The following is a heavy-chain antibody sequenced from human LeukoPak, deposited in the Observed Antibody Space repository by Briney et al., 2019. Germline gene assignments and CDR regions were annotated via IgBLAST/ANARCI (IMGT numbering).Heavy chain of an antibody. CDR3: AKIIAAAGLDY. CDR1: GFTISSYA. J-gene: IGHJ4*02. D-gene: IGHD6-13*01. Sequence: GGSLRLSSAASGFTISSYAMSWVRQAPGKGLEWVSSISGTTGSTYYAGPGKGRFTISRDNSKNTLYLQMNSLRADDTAVYYCAKIIAAAGLDYWGQGTLLTVSS. CDR2: ISGTTGST. V-gene: IGHV3-23*01.